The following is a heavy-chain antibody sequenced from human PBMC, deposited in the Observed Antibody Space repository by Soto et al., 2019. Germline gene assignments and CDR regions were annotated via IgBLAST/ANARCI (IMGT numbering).Heavy chain of an antibody. CDR1: EFTFSPYW. D-gene: IGHD6-19*01. Sequence: EVQLVESGGGLVQPGGSLRLSCAASEFTFSPYWMSWVRQAPGKGLEWVAIIKDDGGDEHYLEAVRGRFTISRDNAKNSLSLATNSLRVEDTAMYYCAGGSGWLSDSWGKGTLVTVSS. CDR3: AGGSGWLSDS. J-gene: IGHJ4*02. CDR2: IKDDGGDE. V-gene: IGHV3-7*05.